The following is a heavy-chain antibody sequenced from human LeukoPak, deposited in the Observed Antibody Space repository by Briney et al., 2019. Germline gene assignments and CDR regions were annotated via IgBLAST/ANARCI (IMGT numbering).Heavy chain of an antibody. CDR2: IKQDGSEQ. CDR1: GFTISTYW. Sequence: PGGSLRLSCAASGFTISTYWMSWVRQAPGKGLEWLANIKQDGSEQYSVESVKGRFAISRDNAKNSVYLQMNGLRAEDTAVYYCARENTAVPGGDCWGQRTLVTVSS. J-gene: IGHJ4*02. D-gene: IGHD5-18*01. CDR3: ARENTAVPGGDC. V-gene: IGHV3-7*01.